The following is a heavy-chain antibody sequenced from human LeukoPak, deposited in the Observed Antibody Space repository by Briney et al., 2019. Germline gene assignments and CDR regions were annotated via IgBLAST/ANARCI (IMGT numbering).Heavy chain of an antibody. J-gene: IGHJ4*02. V-gene: IGHV1-18*01. Sequence: ASVKVSCKASGYTFTSYGISWVRQAPGQGLEWMRWISAYNGNTNYAQKLQGRVTMTTDTSTSTAYMELRSLRSDDTAVYYCAREWVNVDTAMVTFDYWGQGTLVTVSS. D-gene: IGHD5-18*01. CDR1: GYTFTSYG. CDR2: ISAYNGNT. CDR3: AREWVNVDTAMVTFDY.